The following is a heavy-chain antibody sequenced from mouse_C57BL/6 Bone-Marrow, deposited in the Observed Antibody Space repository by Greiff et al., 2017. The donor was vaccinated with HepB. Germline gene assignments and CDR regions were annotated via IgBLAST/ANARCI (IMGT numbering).Heavy chain of an antibody. V-gene: IGHV5-17*02. Sequence: EVKVVDSGGGLVQPGGSRKLSCAVSGFTLSSFGIHWVRQAPEKGLEWVAYISSGGTTIYYADTVKGRFTISRDNPRNTTFLQMTSLRYEDTAMYYCAKYGNYVGYAMDYWGQGTSVTVSS. CDR1: GFTLSSFG. J-gene: IGHJ4*01. CDR2: ISSGGTTI. CDR3: AKYGNYVGYAMDY. D-gene: IGHD2-10*02.